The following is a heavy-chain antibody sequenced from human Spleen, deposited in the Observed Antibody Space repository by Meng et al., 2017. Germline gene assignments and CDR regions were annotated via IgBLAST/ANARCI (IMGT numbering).Heavy chain of an antibody. J-gene: IGHJ4*02. CDR2: INPYSGGT. Sequence: ASVKVSCKASGYTFTGYYMHWVRQAPGQGLEWMGWINPYSGGTNYAQKFQGRVTMTRDTSISTAYMELSRLRSDDTAVYYCARGYSSSWAVDYWGQGTLVTVSS. D-gene: IGHD6-13*01. CDR3: ARGYSSSWAVDY. V-gene: IGHV1-2*02. CDR1: GYTFTGYY.